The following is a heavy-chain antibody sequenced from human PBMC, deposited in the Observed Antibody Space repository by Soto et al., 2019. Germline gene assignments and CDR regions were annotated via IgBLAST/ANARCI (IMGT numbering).Heavy chain of an antibody. CDR1: GGTFSSYA. CDR3: ARGSVLRYFDWLSSPFDY. Sequence: SVKVSCKASGGTFSSYAISWVRQAPGQGLEWMGGIIPIFGTANYAQKFQGRVTITADESTSTAYMELSSLRSEDTAVYYCARGSVLRYFDWLSSPFDYWGQGTLVTVSS. V-gene: IGHV1-69*13. D-gene: IGHD3-9*01. CDR2: IIPIFGTA. J-gene: IGHJ4*02.